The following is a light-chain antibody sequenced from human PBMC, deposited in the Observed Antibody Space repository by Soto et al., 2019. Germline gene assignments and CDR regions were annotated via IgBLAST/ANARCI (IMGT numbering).Light chain of an antibody. CDR3: QHYNSYSEA. V-gene: IGKV1-5*03. J-gene: IGKJ1*01. CDR2: KAS. CDR1: QTISSW. Sequence: DIQMTQFPSTLSGSVGDRVTITCRPSQTISSWLAWYQQKPGKAPKLLIYKASTLKSGVPSRFSGSGSGTEFTLTISSLQPDDFATYYCQHYNSYSEAFGQGTKVDIK.